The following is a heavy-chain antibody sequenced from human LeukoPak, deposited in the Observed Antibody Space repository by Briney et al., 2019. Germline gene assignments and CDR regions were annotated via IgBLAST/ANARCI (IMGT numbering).Heavy chain of an antibody. J-gene: IGHJ4*02. CDR1: GFTFSSYA. CDR2: ISYDGSNK. V-gene: IGHV3-30-3*01. Sequence: GGSLRLSCAASGFTFSSYAMHWVRQAPGKGLEWVAVISYDGSNKYYADSVKGRSTISRDNSKNTLYLQMNSLRAEDTAVYYCARDGRWYYDILTGYYQSYFDYWGQGTLVTVSS. CDR3: ARDGRWYYDILTGYYQSYFDY. D-gene: IGHD3-9*01.